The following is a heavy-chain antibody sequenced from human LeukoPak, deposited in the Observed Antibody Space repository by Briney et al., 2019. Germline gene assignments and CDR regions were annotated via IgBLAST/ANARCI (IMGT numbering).Heavy chain of an antibody. J-gene: IGHJ3*02. Sequence: QAGGSLRLSCAASGFTVSTTYMSWVRQAPGKGLEWVSIIYTGGSTYYAHSVKGRFTISRDNSKNTVYLQMNSLRAEDTAVYFCARDLGTNDAFDIWGQGTMLTVSS. D-gene: IGHD7-27*01. CDR2: IYTGGST. CDR1: GFTVSTTY. V-gene: IGHV3-53*01. CDR3: ARDLGTNDAFDI.